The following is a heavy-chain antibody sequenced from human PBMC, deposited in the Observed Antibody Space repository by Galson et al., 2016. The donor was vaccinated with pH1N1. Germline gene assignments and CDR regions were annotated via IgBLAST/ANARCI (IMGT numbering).Heavy chain of an antibody. V-gene: IGHV1-69*13. CDR3: AREDYYDTDLSDWYFDL. J-gene: IGHJ2*01. D-gene: IGHD3-22*01. CDR1: GGTFGSYG. CDR2: IIPIFKTT. Sequence: SVKVSCKASGGTFGSYGVNWVRQAPGQGLEWMGGIIPIFKTTKYAQNFQGRVTITADESTTTAYMELSSLRSEDTTVYYCAREDYYDTDLSDWYFDLWGRGTLLTVSS.